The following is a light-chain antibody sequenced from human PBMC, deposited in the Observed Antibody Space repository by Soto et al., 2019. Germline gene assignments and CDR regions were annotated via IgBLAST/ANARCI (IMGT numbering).Light chain of an antibody. J-gene: IGKJ5*01. CDR3: QHFGGTTFT. CDR1: QSVSSSY. CDR2: GAS. Sequence: EIVLTQAAGTLSVAPGEGATLSCRASQSVSSSYIAWYQQRPGQTPSLLIYGASTRATGIPDRFSGSGSGTHFTLTISRLEPGDFAVYYCQHFGGTTFTFGQGTRLEIK. V-gene: IGKV3-20*01.